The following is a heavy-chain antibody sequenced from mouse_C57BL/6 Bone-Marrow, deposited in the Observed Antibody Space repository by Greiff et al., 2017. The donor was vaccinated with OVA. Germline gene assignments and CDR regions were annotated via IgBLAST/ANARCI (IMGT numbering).Heavy chain of an antibody. Sequence: EVQLQESGGGLVQPGGSMKLSCVASGFTFSNYWMNWVRQSPEKGLEWVAQIRLKSDNYATHYAESVKGRFTISRDDSKSSVYLQMNNLRAEDTGIYYCTGEGRWYFDVWGTGTTVTVSS. CDR3: TGEGRWYFDV. CDR2: IRLKSDNYAT. D-gene: IGHD3-3*01. J-gene: IGHJ1*03. V-gene: IGHV6-3*01. CDR1: GFTFSNYW.